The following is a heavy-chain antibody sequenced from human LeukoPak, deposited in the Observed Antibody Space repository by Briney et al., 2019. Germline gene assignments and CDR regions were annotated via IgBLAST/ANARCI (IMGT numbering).Heavy chain of an antibody. Sequence: GGSLRLSCAASRFTFSSYWMSWVRQAPGKGLEWVANIKQDGSEKYYVDSVQGRFTISRDNAKNSLYLQMNSLRAEDTAVYYCARDLFAAAGRYYYYMDVWGKGTTVTVSS. CDR3: ARDLFAAAGRYYYYMDV. CDR1: RFTFSSYW. CDR2: IKQDGSEK. V-gene: IGHV3-7*01. D-gene: IGHD6-13*01. J-gene: IGHJ6*03.